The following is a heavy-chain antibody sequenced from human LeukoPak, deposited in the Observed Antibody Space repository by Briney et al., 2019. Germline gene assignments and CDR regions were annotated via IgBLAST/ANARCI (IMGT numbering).Heavy chain of an antibody. D-gene: IGHD1-26*01. CDR3: ALGGATAY. V-gene: IGHV3-30*03. J-gene: IGHJ4*02. CDR1: GFTFSSYG. Sequence: GGSLRLSCAASGFTFSSYGMHWVRQAPGKGLEWVAVISYDGSNKYYADSVKGRFTISRDNSKNTLYLQMNSLRAEDTAVYYCALGGATAYWGQGTLVPVSS. CDR2: ISYDGSNK.